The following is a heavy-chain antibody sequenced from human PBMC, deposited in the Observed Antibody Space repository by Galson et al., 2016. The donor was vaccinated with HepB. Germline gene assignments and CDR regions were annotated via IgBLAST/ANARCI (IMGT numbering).Heavy chain of an antibody. J-gene: IGHJ4*01. V-gene: IGHV3-43D*03. CDR3: AKPMTVTTVHDLPYFDA. Sequence: SLRLSCAASGFTFDDFAMHWVRQSPRMGLQWVSLISWDGGGTYYADSVKGWFTISRDNSENSLYLKMNSLQPEDTALYYCAKPMTVTTVHDLPYFDAWGQGTLVTVSS. CDR1: GFTFDDFA. D-gene: IGHD1-1*01. CDR2: ISWDGGGT.